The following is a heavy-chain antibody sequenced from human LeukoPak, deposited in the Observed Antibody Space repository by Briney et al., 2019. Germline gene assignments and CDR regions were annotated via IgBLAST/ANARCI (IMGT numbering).Heavy chain of an antibody. CDR3: ARIFCSGGNCYHFDY. Sequence: SETLSLTCAVYGGSFSGYYWSWIRQPPGKGLEWIGEINHSGSTNYNPSLKSRVTMSLDTSKNQVSLKLSSVTAADTAVYYCARIFCSGGNCYHFDYWGQGTLVTVSS. CDR2: INHSGST. J-gene: IGHJ4*02. D-gene: IGHD2-15*01. V-gene: IGHV4-34*01. CDR1: GGSFSGYY.